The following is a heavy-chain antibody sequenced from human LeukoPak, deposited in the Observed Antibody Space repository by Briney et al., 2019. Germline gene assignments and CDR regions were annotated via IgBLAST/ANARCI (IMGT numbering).Heavy chain of an antibody. Sequence: GGSLRLSCAASGFTFSSYAMHWVRHATGRGLEWVSAIGTAGDTYYPGSVKGRFTISRENAKNSLYLQMNSLRAGDTAVYYCARGYGDYPYYYYGKDVWGQGTTVTVSS. V-gene: IGHV3-13*01. CDR1: GFTFSSYA. CDR2: IGTAGDT. D-gene: IGHD4-17*01. J-gene: IGHJ6*02. CDR3: ARGYGDYPYYYYGKDV.